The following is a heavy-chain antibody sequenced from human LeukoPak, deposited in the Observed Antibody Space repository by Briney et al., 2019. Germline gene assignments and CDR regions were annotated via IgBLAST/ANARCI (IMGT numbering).Heavy chain of an antibody. Sequence: SVKVSCKASGGTFSSYAISWVRQAPGQGLEWMGRIIPIFGIANYAQMFQGRVTITADKSTSTAYMELSSLRSEDTAVYYCRREGLRYDSTGYYYDYWGQGTLVTVSS. V-gene: IGHV1-69*04. CDR1: GGTFSSYA. D-gene: IGHD3-22*01. J-gene: IGHJ4*02. CDR3: RREGLRYDSTGYYYDY. CDR2: IIPIFGIA.